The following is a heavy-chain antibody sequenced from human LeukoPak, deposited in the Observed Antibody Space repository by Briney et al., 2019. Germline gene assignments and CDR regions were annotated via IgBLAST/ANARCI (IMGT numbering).Heavy chain of an antibody. V-gene: IGHV3-30*02. D-gene: IGHD2-21*01. Sequence: GGSLRLSCAASGFTFSSYGMHWVRQAPGKGLEWVAVIWYDGSNKYYADSVKGRFTISRDNSKNTLYLQMNSLRAEDTAVYYCAKAQEVVSAVPLDYWGQGTLVTVSS. CDR3: AKAQEVVSAVPLDY. J-gene: IGHJ4*02. CDR1: GFTFSSYG. CDR2: IWYDGSNK.